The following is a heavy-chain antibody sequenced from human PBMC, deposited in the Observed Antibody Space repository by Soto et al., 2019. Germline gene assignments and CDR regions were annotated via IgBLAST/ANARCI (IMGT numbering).Heavy chain of an antibody. CDR2: INPDNGNT. Sequence: ASVKVSCKASGYTFTRYTMNWVRQAPGQRLEWMGWINPDNGNTKSSQKFKDRVIITRDTSASTAYMDLSSLRSEDTAVYYCARGIATGQLDPWGQGTLVTVSS. CDR3: ARGIATGQLDP. J-gene: IGHJ5*02. D-gene: IGHD2-15*01. V-gene: IGHV1-3*01. CDR1: GYTFTRYT.